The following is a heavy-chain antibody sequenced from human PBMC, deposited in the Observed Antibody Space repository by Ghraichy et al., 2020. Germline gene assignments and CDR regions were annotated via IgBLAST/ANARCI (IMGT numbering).Heavy chain of an antibody. J-gene: IGHJ6*02. CDR2: INPNSGGT. CDR1: GYTFTGYY. Sequence: ASVKVSCKASGYTFTGYYMHWVRQAPGQGLEWMGRINPNSGGTNYAQKFQGRVTMTRDTSISTAYMELSRLRSYDTAVYYCARDLDGSGWYYYYYGMDVWGQGTTVTVSS. D-gene: IGHD6-19*01. CDR3: ARDLDGSGWYYYYYGMDV. V-gene: IGHV1-2*06.